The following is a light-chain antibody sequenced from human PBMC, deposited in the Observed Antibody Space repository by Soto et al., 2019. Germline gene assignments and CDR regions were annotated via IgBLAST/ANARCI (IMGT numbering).Light chain of an antibody. V-gene: IGKV1-5*03. CDR2: QAS. Sequence: DIQMTQSPSTLSASVGDRVTITCRASQSISYWLAWYQQKPGKAPTVLIYQASTLERGVPSRFSGSGSGTEFTLTISSLQPDDFASYYCQQYSRYSITFGGGTKVEMK. CDR1: QSISYW. CDR3: QQYSRYSIT. J-gene: IGKJ4*01.